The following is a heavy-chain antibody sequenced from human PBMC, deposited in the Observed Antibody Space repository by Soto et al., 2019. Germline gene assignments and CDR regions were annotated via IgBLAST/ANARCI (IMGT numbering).Heavy chain of an antibody. D-gene: IGHD5-12*01. CDR2: INPNSVGT. CDR1: GYTFTGYH. CDR3: TRARDIVAPGN. V-gene: IGHV1-2*02. J-gene: IGHJ4*02. Sequence: QVQLLQSGAEVKKPGSAVTGSGKSSGYTFTGYHMHGVRQATGQGLEWMGWINPNSVGTNYAQKFQGRVTMTRDTFIHTAYMELKRLTSDDTAVYYCTRARDIVAPGNWGQGTLVSVSS.